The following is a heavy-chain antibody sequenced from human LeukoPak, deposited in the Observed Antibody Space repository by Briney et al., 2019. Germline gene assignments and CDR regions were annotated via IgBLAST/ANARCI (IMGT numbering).Heavy chain of an antibody. D-gene: IGHD3-3*01. CDR2: INAGNGNT. Sequence: GGSLRLSCAASGFTFSSYAMHWVRQAPGQRLEWMGWINAGNGNTKYSQKFQGRVTITRDTSASTAYMELSSLRSEDTAVYYCARGVSRFLEWLIPWFDPWGQGTLVTVSS. CDR3: ARGVSRFLEWLIPWFDP. CDR1: GFTFSSYA. J-gene: IGHJ5*02. V-gene: IGHV1-3*01.